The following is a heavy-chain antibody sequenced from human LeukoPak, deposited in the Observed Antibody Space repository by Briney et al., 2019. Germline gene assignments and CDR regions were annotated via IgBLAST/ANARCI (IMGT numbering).Heavy chain of an antibody. V-gene: IGHV4-38-2*02. CDR1: GYAITAGVY. CDR2: IYLSGRT. D-gene: IGHD5-18*01. CDR3: ARDGYSYGTGGWFDP. Sequence: PSGTLSPTCAVSGYAITAGVYWGWVRPPPGKGLEWGGSIYLSGRTHNNPPPKSRVAISVDTSKNQYPLKLVSVTAADRAGYYCARDGYSYGTGGWFDPWGQGTLVTVSS. J-gene: IGHJ5*02.